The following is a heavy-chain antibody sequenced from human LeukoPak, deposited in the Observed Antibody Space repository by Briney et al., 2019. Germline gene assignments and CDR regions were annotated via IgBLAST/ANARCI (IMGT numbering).Heavy chain of an antibody. CDR2: IKQDGSEK. V-gene: IGHV3-7*01. J-gene: IGHJ4*02. Sequence: PGGALRLSFAAPGLPFSNYLMDWVRQAPGKGLEWVANIKQDGSEKNYVDSVKGRFIISRDNAKNSLYLQMNTLRADDTAVYYCARDGFGTGSNWGQGTLVTVSS. CDR3: ARDGFGTGSN. D-gene: IGHD3-16*01. CDR1: GLPFSNYL.